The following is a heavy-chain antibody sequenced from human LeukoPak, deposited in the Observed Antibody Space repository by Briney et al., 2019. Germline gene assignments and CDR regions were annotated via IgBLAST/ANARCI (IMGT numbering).Heavy chain of an antibody. V-gene: IGHV3-11*06. D-gene: IGHD5-24*01. CDR1: GFTFSDYY. J-gene: IGHJ6*02. CDR2: ISSSSDHT. Sequence: PGGSLRLSCAASGFTFSDYYMTWIRQAPGKGLEWVSYISSSSDHTNYTDSVKGRFIISRDNAKNSLYLQMNSLRAEDTAVYYCAGMAWVDVWGQGTTVTVSS. CDR3: AGMAWVDV.